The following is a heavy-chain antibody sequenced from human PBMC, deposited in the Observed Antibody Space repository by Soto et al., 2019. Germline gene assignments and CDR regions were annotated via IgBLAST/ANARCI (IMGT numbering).Heavy chain of an antibody. CDR1: GYTFTSYG. J-gene: IGHJ6*02. D-gene: IGHD3-3*01. Sequence: ASVKVSCKASGYTFTSYGISWVRQAPGQGLEWMGWISAYNGNTNYAQKLQGRVTMTTDTSTSTAYMELRSLRSDDTAVYYCAIDGVGYDFWSGFLQGPSYYYYGMDVWGQGTTVTVSS. CDR3: AIDGVGYDFWSGFLQGPSYYYYGMDV. CDR2: ISAYNGNT. V-gene: IGHV1-18*01.